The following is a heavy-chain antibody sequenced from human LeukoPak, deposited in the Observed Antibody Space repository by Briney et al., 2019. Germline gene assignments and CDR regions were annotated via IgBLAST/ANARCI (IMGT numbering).Heavy chain of an antibody. Sequence: GGSLRLSCAASGFTVSSNYMSGVCQAPGKGLEWVSVIYSGGSTYYADSVKGRFTISRDNSKNTLYLQMNSLRAEDTAVYYCARDRWLALDYWGQGTLVTVSS. CDR2: IYSGGST. V-gene: IGHV3-66*02. CDR1: GFTVSSNY. J-gene: IGHJ4*02. D-gene: IGHD3-22*01. CDR3: ARDRWLALDY.